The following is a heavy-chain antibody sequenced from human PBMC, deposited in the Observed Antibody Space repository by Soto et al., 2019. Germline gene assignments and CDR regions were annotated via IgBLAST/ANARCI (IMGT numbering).Heavy chain of an antibody. CDR2: IRNSDGNT. Sequence: GGSLRLSCAASGSAFSRYILSWVRQAPGEGLEWVSTIRNSDGNTYYAESVRGRFTISSDNSKNTLYLQLDSLRAEDTAIYYCATNVHFDYWGQGTLVTVSS. J-gene: IGHJ4*02. V-gene: IGHV3-23*01. CDR3: ATNVHFDY. CDR1: GSAFSRYI.